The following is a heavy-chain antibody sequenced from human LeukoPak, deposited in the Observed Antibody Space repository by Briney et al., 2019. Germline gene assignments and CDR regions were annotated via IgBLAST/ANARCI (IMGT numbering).Heavy chain of an antibody. Sequence: GGSLRLSCAASGFTFCSYSMNWVRQAPGKGLEWVSSISSSSSYIYYADSVKGRFTISRDNAKNSLYLQMNRLRAEDTAVYYCARDLLVVPAATAFDYWGQGTLVTVSS. CDR3: ARDLLVVPAATAFDY. V-gene: IGHV3-21*01. CDR2: ISSSSSYI. J-gene: IGHJ4*02. CDR1: GFTFCSYS. D-gene: IGHD2-2*01.